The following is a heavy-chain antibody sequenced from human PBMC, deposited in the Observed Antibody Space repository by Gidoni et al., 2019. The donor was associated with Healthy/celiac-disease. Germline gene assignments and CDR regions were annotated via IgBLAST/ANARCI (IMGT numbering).Heavy chain of an antibody. Sequence: EVQLVESGGGLVQPGGSLRLSCAASGFTFSSYWMSWVRQAPGKGLEWVANIKQDGSEKYYVDSVKGRFTISRDNAKNSLYLQMNSLRAEDTAVYYCARPYCTNGVCYDDDAFDIWGQGTMVTVSS. D-gene: IGHD2-8*01. J-gene: IGHJ3*02. CDR1: GFTFSSYW. CDR2: IKQDGSEK. CDR3: ARPYCTNGVCYDDDAFDI. V-gene: IGHV3-7*03.